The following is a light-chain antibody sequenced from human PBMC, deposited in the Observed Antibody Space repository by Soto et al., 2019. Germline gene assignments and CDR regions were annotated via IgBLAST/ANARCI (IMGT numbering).Light chain of an antibody. CDR1: SSDVGGYNY. V-gene: IGLV2-14*01. CDR2: EVS. Sequence: QSALTQPASVSGSPEQSITISCTGTSSDVGGYNYVSWYQQHPGKAPKLMIYEVSNRPSGVSNRFSGSKSGNTASLTISGLQAADEADYYCSSYTSSSTRVFGGGTKLTVL. CDR3: SSYTSSSTRV. J-gene: IGLJ3*02.